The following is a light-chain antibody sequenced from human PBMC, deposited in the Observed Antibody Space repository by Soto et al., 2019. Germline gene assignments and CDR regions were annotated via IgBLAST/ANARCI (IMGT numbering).Light chain of an antibody. V-gene: IGKV3-15*01. CDR2: GAS. Sequence: IVTTQSPATLSVSPGERVTLSCTTSQSVSSHVAWYQQKPGQAPRLLLYGASTRATGIPARFSGSGGGTDFTLTISSVQSEDFAVYYCQQYKNWPLFGQGTRLETK. CDR1: QSVSSH. J-gene: IGKJ5*01. CDR3: QQYKNWPL.